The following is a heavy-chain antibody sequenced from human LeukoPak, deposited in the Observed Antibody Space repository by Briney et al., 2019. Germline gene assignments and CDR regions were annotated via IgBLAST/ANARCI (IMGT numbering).Heavy chain of an antibody. D-gene: IGHD3-22*01. Sequence: GGSLRLSCAASGFTFSSYAMSWVRQAPGKGLEWVSAISGSGGSTYYADSVKGRFTISRDNSKNTLYLQMNSLRAEDTAVYYCATGFNYYDSSGLHDYWGQGTLVTVSS. CDR2: ISGSGGST. J-gene: IGHJ4*02. V-gene: IGHV3-23*01. CDR3: ATGFNYYDSSGLHDY. CDR1: GFTFSSYA.